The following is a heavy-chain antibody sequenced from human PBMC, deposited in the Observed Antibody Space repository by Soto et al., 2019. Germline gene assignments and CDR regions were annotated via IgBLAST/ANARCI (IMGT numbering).Heavy chain of an antibody. D-gene: IGHD4-17*01. V-gene: IGHV4-34*01. CDR3: ARGGYGGNSKNNWFDP. J-gene: IGHJ5*02. Sequence: SETLSLTCAVYGGSFSGYYWSWIRQPPGKGLEWIGEINHSGSTNYNPSLKSRVTISVDTSKNQFSLKLSSVTAADTAVYYCARGGYGGNSKNNWFDPWGQGTLVTVSS. CDR2: INHSGST. CDR1: GGSFSGYY.